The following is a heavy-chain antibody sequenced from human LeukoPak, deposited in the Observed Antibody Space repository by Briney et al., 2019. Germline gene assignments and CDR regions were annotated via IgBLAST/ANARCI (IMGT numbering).Heavy chain of an antibody. V-gene: IGHV3-23*01. Sequence: GGSLRLSCAVSGITLSNYGMSWVRQAPGKGLEWVAGLSGSGGGTNYADSVKGRFTISRDNAKNTLYLQMNSLRVEDTAVYYCAREGRVSGYDFDCWGQGTLVTASS. D-gene: IGHD5-12*01. CDR2: LSGSGGGT. CDR1: GITLSNYG. J-gene: IGHJ4*02. CDR3: AREGRVSGYDFDC.